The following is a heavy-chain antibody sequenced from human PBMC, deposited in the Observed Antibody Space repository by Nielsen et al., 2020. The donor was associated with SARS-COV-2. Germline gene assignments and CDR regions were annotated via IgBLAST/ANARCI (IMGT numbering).Heavy chain of an antibody. CDR2: IYHSGRT. Sequence: SETLSLTCAVSGGSISSGGYSWSWIRQPPGKGLEWIGYIYHSGRTYYNPSLKSRVTISVDRSKNQFSLKLSSVTAADTPVYYCARGGRITFGGADDAFDIWGQGTMVTVSS. CDR1: GGSISSGGYS. J-gene: IGHJ3*02. V-gene: IGHV4-30-2*01. CDR3: ARGGRITFGGADDAFDI. D-gene: IGHD3-16*01.